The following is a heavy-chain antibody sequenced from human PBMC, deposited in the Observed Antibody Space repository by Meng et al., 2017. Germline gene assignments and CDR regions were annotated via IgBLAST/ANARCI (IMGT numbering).Heavy chain of an antibody. CDR2: IYPGDSDT. CDR3: ARRHVVALDSFDI. D-gene: IGHD2-15*01. V-gene: IGHV5-51*01. Sequence: GESLKISCKGSGYSFTSYWIGWVRQVPGKGLEWMGIIYPGDSDTRYSPSFQGQVTISTDKSISTAYLQWVSLKTSDTAMYYCARRHVVALDSFDIWGQGTMVTVSS. CDR1: GYSFTSYW. J-gene: IGHJ3*02.